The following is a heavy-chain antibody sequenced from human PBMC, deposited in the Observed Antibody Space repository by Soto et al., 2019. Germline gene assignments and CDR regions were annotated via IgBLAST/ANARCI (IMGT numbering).Heavy chain of an antibody. D-gene: IGHD5-18*01. CDR1: GGSVSSGSYY. CDR3: ARGRYTYGPQV. J-gene: IGHJ4*02. Sequence: QVQLQESGPGLVKPSETLSLTCTVSGGSVSSGSYYWSWIRQPPGKGLEWIGYIYYSGSTNYNPSLKSRVSISVDTSKNQFSRKLSSVTAADTAVYYCARGRYTYGPQVWGQGTLVTVSS. V-gene: IGHV4-61*01. CDR2: IYYSGST.